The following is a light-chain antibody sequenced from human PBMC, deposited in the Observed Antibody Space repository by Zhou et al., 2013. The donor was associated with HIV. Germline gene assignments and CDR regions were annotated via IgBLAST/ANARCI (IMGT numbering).Light chain of an antibody. V-gene: IGKV3D-20*02. J-gene: IGKJ3*01. Sequence: DIVLTQSPGTMSLSPGERATLSCRASESLNNNYLVWYQQKPGQAPRLLIYGTSARATGIPDRFTGSGSGTDFTLTISRLEPEDFAVYYCQQRSNWPPGITFGPGTKVDIK. CDR3: QQRSNWPPGIT. CDR1: ESLNNNY. CDR2: GTS.